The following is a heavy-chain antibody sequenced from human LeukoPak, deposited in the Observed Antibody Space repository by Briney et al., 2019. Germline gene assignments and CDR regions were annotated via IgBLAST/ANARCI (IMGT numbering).Heavy chain of an antibody. CDR1: GYTFTSYA. J-gene: IGHJ4*02. V-gene: IGHV1-3*01. CDR2: INAGNGNT. Sequence: ASVKVSCKAFGYTFTSYAMHWVRQAPGQRLEWMEWINAGNGNTKYSQKFQGRVTITRDTSASTAYMELSSLRSEDTAVYYCARDRGIQLWFPFDYWGQGTLVTVSS. CDR3: ARDRGIQLWFPFDY. D-gene: IGHD5-18*01.